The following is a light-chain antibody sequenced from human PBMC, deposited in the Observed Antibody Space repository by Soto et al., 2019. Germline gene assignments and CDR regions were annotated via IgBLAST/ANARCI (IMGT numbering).Light chain of an antibody. CDR3: QQYNKWPLT. Sequence: EIVLTQSPATLSVSPGERATLSCRASQSLYSNLAWYQQKPGQAPRLLIYVASTRATGVSARFSGSGSGTEFTLTISSLQSEDFAVYYCQQYNKWPLTVGGGTKVEIQ. J-gene: IGKJ4*01. V-gene: IGKV3-15*01. CDR2: VAS. CDR1: QSLYSN.